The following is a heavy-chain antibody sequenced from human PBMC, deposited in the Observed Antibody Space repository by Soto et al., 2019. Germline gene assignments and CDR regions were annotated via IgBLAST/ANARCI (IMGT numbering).Heavy chain of an antibody. CDR2: IYWDEDK. CDR1: GLSLITRGVA. D-gene: IGHD5-12*01. J-gene: IGHJ4*02. V-gene: IGHV2-5*02. CDR3: AHRRRGYADYFDY. Sequence: QLTLKESGPTLVKPTQTLTLTCPFSGLSLITRGVAVGWFRQPLGKALEWLALIYWDEDKWYSPSLKTRLTITDDTSKNQVVLTMTNMDSEDTAPYDCAHRRRGYADYFDYWGEGTLVTVSS.